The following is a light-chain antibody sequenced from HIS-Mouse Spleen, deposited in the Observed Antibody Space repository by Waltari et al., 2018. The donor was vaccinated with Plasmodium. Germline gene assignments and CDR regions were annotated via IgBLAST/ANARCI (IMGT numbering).Light chain of an antibody. CDR1: ALPKKY. CDR2: EDS. CDR3: YSTDSSGNHRV. Sequence: SYDLTQPPSVSVSPGQTARSTCSGCALPKKYADWYQQKSGQAPVLVIYEDSKRPSGIPERFSGSRSGKMATLTISGAQGEDEADYYCYSTDSSGNHRVFGGGTKLTVL. V-gene: IGLV3-10*01. J-gene: IGLJ3*02.